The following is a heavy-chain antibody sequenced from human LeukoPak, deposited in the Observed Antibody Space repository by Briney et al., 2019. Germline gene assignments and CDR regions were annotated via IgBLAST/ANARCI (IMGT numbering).Heavy chain of an antibody. CDR2: IGTAGDT. CDR3: ARARFYGDYSFDY. V-gene: IGHV3-13*04. D-gene: IGHD4-17*01. J-gene: IGHJ4*02. Sequence: PGGSLRLSCAASGFTFSSYDMHWVRQATGKGLEWVPAIGTAGDTYYPGSVKGRFTISRENAKNSLYLQMNSLRAGDTAVYYCARARFYGDYSFDYWGQGTLVTVSS. CDR1: GFTFSSYD.